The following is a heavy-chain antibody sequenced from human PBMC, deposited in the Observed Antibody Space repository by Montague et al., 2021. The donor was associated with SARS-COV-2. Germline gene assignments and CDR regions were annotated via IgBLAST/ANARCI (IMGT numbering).Heavy chain of an antibody. V-gene: IGHV4-59*01. Sequence: SETLSLTCSRLVSSNRGADRKCIRLNSRHTLNWYADICYKKNTNYNPSLKSRVTISVDTSKSQFSLKLSSVTAADTAVYYCARVQRGYYYGLGVSAHFDYWAKGTMVTVSS. D-gene: IGHD3-10*01. CDR3: ARVQRGYYYGLGVSAHFDY. CDR1: VSSNRGAD. J-gene: IGHJ4*02. CDR2: ICYKKNT.